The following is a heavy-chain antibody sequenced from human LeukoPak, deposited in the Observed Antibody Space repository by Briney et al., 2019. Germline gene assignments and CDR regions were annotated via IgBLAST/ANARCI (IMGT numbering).Heavy chain of an antibody. CDR1: GYTFTIYG. V-gene: IGHV1-18*01. CDR3: ASSRSSSSGLFDY. CDR2: ISAYNGST. J-gene: IGHJ4*02. D-gene: IGHD6-19*01. Sequence: GASVKVSCKASGYTFTIYGISWVRQAPGQRLEWMGWISAYNGSTNYAQKLQGRVTMTTDTSTSTTYMELRSLRSDATAVYYCASSRSSSSGLFDYWGQGTLVTVSS.